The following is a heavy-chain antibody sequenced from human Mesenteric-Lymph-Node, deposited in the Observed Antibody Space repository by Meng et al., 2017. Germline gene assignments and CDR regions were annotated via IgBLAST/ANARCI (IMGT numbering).Heavy chain of an antibody. Sequence: ASVKVSCKASGYTFTGYYMHWVRQAPGQGLEWMGWINPNNGNTGYAQKFQGRVTMTGNTPISTAYMELSSLRSEDTAVYYCARDAYYGSGSYFSRDVFDVWGQGTLVTVSS. CDR2: INPNNGNT. D-gene: IGHD3-10*01. CDR3: ARDAYYGSGSYFSRDVFDV. CDR1: GYTFTGYY. J-gene: IGHJ3*01. V-gene: IGHV1-8*02.